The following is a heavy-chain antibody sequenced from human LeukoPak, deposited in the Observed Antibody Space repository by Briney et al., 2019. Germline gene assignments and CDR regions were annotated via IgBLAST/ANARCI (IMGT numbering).Heavy chain of an antibody. CDR2: ISGSGGST. CDR3: AKGGWFYDSSGYYYPYYFDY. J-gene: IGHJ4*02. Sequence: PGGSLRLSCAASGFTIRTFSMNWVRQAPGKGLEWVSAISGSGGSTYYADSVKGRFTISRDNSKNTLYLQMNSLRAEDTAVYYCAKGGWFYDSSGYYYPYYFDYWGQGTLVTVSS. CDR1: GFTIRTFS. V-gene: IGHV3-23*01. D-gene: IGHD3-22*01.